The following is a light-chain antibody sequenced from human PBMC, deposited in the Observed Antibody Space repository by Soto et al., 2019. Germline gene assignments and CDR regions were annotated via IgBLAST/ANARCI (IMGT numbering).Light chain of an antibody. CDR2: KAS. CDR3: QQYNVYWT. V-gene: IGKV1-5*03. J-gene: IGKJ1*01. Sequence: DIQMTQSPSTLSASVGDRVTITCRASQSIDSWLAWYQQKPGKAPKLLIYKASSLESGVPSRFSGNGSGTEFTLTISSLQPDDFATYHCQQYNVYWTFGQGTKVEIK. CDR1: QSIDSW.